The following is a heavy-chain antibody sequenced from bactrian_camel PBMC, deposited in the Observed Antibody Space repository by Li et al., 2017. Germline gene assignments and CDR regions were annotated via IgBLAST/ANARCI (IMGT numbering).Heavy chain of an antibody. CDR2: INSFGSTT. V-gene: IGHV3S40*01. D-gene: IGHD2*01. J-gene: IGHJ4*01. CDR1: ALTFVRDA. Sequence: VQLVESGGGLVQPGESLRLSCVASALTFVRDAIMWVRQAQGKGLEWVSGINSFGSTTYYADSVKGRFSISRNNTINTVTLQLNSLKTEDTALYYCTAGYRYTDEYKYWGQGTQVTVS. CDR3: TAGYRYTDEYKY.